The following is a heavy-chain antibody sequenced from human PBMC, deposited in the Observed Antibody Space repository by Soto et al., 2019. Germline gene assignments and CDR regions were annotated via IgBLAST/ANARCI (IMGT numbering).Heavy chain of an antibody. CDR1: GYTFVSYG. D-gene: IGHD3-22*01. CDR2: ISPYNGNT. Sequence: QIQLVQSAAEVKKPGASVKVSCKTSGYTFVSYGISWVRQAPGQGLEWMGWISPYNGNTNFAQRFRGRVILTSDTSTDIVYMDLGSLKSDDTAVYYCAYDQNFFDSSGYYDHWGQGTLITVSS. V-gene: IGHV1-18*04. J-gene: IGHJ5*02. CDR3: AYDQNFFDSSGYYDH.